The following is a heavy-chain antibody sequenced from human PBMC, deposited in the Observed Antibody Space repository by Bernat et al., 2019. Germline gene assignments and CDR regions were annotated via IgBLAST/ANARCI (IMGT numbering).Heavy chain of an antibody. J-gene: IGHJ4*02. V-gene: IGHV3-21*01. D-gene: IGHD3-10*01. CDR1: GFTFSSYS. CDR3: ARGGSGSYYHLFDY. CDR2: ISSSSSYI. Sequence: EVQLVESGGGLVKPGGSLRLSCATSGFTFSSYSMNWVRQAPGKGLEWVSSISSSSSYIYYADSVKGRFTISRDNAKNSLYLQMNSLRAEDTAVYHCARGGSGSYYHLFDYWGQGTLVTVSS.